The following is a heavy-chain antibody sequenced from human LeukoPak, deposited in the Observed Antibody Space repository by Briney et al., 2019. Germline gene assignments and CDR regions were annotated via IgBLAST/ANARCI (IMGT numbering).Heavy chain of an antibody. CDR1: GYTFTIYA. CDR2: INAGNGNT. J-gene: IGHJ4*02. CDR3: ASCSVASIAARTFFDY. V-gene: IGHV1-3*01. D-gene: IGHD6-6*01. Sequence: ASVTVSFKASGYTFTIYAMHWVRQAPGQRLEGMGWINAGNGNTKYSQKFQGRVIITRDTSASTAYMELSSLRSEDTAVYYCASCSVASIAARTFFDYWGQGTLVTVSS.